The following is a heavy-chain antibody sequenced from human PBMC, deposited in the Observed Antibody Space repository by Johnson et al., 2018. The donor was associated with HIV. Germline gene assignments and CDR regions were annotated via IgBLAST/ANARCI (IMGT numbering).Heavy chain of an antibody. Sequence: QVQLVESGGGVVQPGRSLRLSCAASGFTFSSYAMHWVRQAPGKGLEWVAVISYDGSNKYYADSVKGRFTISRDNSKNTLYLQMNSLRAEDTAVYYCARDQSWDDYVWGSPRADAFDIWGQGTMVTVSS. V-gene: IGHV3-30-3*01. CDR2: ISYDGSNK. CDR1: GFTFSSYA. CDR3: ARDQSWDDYVWGSPRADAFDI. D-gene: IGHD3-16*01. J-gene: IGHJ3*02.